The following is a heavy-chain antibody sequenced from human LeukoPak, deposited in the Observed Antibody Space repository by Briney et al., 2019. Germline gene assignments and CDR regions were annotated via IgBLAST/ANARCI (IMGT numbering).Heavy chain of an antibody. CDR3: ARADDSSSGYFDY. V-gene: IGHV3-11*04. D-gene: IGHD6-6*01. Sequence: GGSLRLSCAASGFTFSDYYMSWIRQAPGKGLEWVSYISSGGSTIYYADSVKGRFTISRDNAKNSLYLQMNSLRAEDTAVYYCARADDSSSGYFDYWGQGTLVTVSS. CDR1: GFTFSDYY. CDR2: ISSGGSTI. J-gene: IGHJ4*02.